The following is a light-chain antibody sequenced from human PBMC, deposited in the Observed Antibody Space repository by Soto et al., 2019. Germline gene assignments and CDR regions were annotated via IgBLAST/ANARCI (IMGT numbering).Light chain of an antibody. CDR3: QQYNSYHVT. Sequence: DIQMTQSPSTLSASVRERVTITCRASQSISSWLAWYQQKPGKAPKLLIYDASSLESGVPSRFSGSGSGTELTITISSLQPDDFETYYCQQYNSYHVTFGQGTKVDIK. V-gene: IGKV1-5*01. J-gene: IGKJ1*01. CDR2: DAS. CDR1: QSISSW.